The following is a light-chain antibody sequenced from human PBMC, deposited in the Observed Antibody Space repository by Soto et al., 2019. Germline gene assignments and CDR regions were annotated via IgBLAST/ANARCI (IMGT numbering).Light chain of an antibody. CDR2: SAS. CDR1: ERINNY. V-gene: IGKV1-39*01. CDR3: RQTYMTPIT. Sequence: DIQMTQSPSSLSASVGDRVTITCRASERINNYLNWYQQKPGRAPKLLIYSASSLQSGIPSRFSGSGSGTDFTDFTLTISSLQPEDFATYYCRQTYMTPITFGQGTRLEIK. J-gene: IGKJ5*01.